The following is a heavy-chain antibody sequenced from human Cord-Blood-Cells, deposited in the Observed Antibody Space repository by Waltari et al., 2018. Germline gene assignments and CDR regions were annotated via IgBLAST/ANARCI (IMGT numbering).Heavy chain of an antibody. CDR2: IYYSGST. D-gene: IGHD3-9*01. CDR3: ARGGHDILTGYSPLDY. J-gene: IGHJ4*02. Sequence: QVQLQESGPGLVKPSETLSLTCTVSGGSISSYYWSWIRQPPGKGLEWIGYIYYSGSTNYNPSLKSRVTISVDTSKNQFSLKLSSVTAADTAVYYCARGGHDILTGYSPLDYWGQGTLVTVSS. V-gene: IGHV4-59*01. CDR1: GGSISSYY.